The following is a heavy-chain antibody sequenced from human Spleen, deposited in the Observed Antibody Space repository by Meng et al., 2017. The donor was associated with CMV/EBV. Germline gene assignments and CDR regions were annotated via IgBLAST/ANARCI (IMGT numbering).Heavy chain of an antibody. J-gene: IGHJ4*02. Sequence: CKASGYTFKEYCIHWVRQAPGQGLEWLGYFNHKTGDANLPQKFQGRVTLTTDAYINTAYMELRRLTSDDTAVYFCAKDEYGDIPFEYWGQGTLVTVSS. D-gene: IGHD4-17*01. CDR2: FNHKTGDA. CDR3: AKDEYGDIPFEY. CDR1: GYTFKEYC. V-gene: IGHV1-2*02.